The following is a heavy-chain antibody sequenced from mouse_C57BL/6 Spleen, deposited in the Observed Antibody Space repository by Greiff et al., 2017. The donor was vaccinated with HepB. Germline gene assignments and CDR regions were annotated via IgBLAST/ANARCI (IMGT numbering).Heavy chain of an antibody. CDR1: GYTFTSYW. CDR2: IHPSDSDT. J-gene: IGHJ1*03. Sequence: QVHVKQPGAELVKPGASVKVSCKASGYTFTSYWMHWVKQRPGQGLEWLGRIHPSDSDTNYNQKFKGKATLTVDKSSSTAYMQLSSLTSEDSAVYYCAILYYGSSYEYFDVWGTGTTVTVAS. V-gene: IGHV1-74*01. D-gene: IGHD1-1*01. CDR3: AILYYGSSYEYFDV.